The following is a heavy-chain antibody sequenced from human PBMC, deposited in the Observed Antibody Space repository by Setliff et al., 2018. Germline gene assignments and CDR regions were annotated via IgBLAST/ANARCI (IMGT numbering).Heavy chain of an antibody. CDR2: VYYSWST. CDR3: TRAYSGSHDY. J-gene: IGHJ4*02. CDR1: GGSISGASIRGYY. D-gene: IGHD1-26*01. V-gene: IGHV4-61*08. Sequence: LSETLSLTCTVSGGSISGASIRGYYWSWIRQPPGKGLEFIGYVYYSWSTNYNPSLKSRVTMSVDTSKNQFSLKLSSVTAADTAIYYCTRAYSGSHDYWGQGTLVTVSS.